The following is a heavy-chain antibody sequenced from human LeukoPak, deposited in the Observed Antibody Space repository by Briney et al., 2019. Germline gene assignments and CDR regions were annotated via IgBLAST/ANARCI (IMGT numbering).Heavy chain of an antibody. CDR2: IYYSGST. CDR1: GDSISTSSYY. V-gene: IGHV4-39*01. Sequence: PSETLSLTCSVSGDSISTSSYYWGWIRQPPGKGLEWIGTIYYSGSTYYNPSLTSRVTISVDTSKNQFSLKLSSVTAADTAVYYCARHKDYYYSYMDVWGKGTTVTISS. CDR3: ARHKDYYYSYMDV. J-gene: IGHJ6*03.